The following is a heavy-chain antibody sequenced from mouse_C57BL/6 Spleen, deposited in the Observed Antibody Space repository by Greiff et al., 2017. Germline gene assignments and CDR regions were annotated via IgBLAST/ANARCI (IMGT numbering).Heavy chain of an antibody. CDR3: ARGNYWDY. CDR2: INPNNGGT. J-gene: IGHJ2*01. Sequence: EVQLVESGPELVKPGASVKIPCKASGYTFTDYNMDWVKQSHGKSLEWIGDINPNNGGTIYNQKFKGKATLTVDKSSSTAYMGLRSLTSEDTAVYYCARGNYWDYWGQGTTLTVSS. CDR1: GYTFTDYN. V-gene: IGHV1-18*01.